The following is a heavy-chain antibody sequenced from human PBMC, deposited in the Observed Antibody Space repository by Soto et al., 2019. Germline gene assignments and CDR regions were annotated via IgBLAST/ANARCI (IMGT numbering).Heavy chain of an antibody. CDR1: GGTFSSYA. CDR2: IIPIFGTA. J-gene: IGHJ6*02. Sequence: QVQLVQSGAEVKKPGSSVKFSCKASGGTFSSYAISWVRQAPGQVLEWMGGIIPIFGTANYAQKFQGRVTITADESTSTAYMELSSLRSEDTAVYYCARGGVMTTAFRMDVWGQGTTVTVSS. V-gene: IGHV1-69*01. CDR3: ARGGVMTTAFRMDV. D-gene: IGHD4-4*01.